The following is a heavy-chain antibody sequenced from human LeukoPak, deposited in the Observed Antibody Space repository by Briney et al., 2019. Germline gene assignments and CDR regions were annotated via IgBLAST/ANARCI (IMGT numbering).Heavy chain of an antibody. Sequence: ASVKVSCKASGYTFTRYDINWVRQATGQGLEWMGWMNPNSGNTGYAQKFQGRVTMTRNTSISTAYMELSSLRSEDTAVYYCARAVYGSGSYYILDNPLFDYWGQGTLVTVSS. D-gene: IGHD3-10*01. CDR3: ARAVYGSGSYYILDNPLFDY. CDR2: MNPNSGNT. CDR1: GYTFTRYD. J-gene: IGHJ4*02. V-gene: IGHV1-8*01.